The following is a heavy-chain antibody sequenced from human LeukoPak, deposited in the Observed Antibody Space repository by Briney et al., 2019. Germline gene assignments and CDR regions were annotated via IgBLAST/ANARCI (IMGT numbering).Heavy chain of an antibody. J-gene: IGHJ4*02. V-gene: IGHV4-38-2*02. CDR2: IYHSGST. CDR1: GYSISSGYY. Sequence: SETLSLTCTVSGYSISSGYYWGWIRQPPGKGLEWIGSIYHSGSTNYNPSLKSRVTISVDTSKNQFSLKLSSVTAADTAVYYCARMNSGYDFSAYYFDYWGQGTLVTVSS. D-gene: IGHD5-12*01. CDR3: ARMNSGYDFSAYYFDY.